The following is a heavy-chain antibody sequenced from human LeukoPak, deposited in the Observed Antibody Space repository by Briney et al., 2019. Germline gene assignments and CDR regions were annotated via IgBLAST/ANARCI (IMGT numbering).Heavy chain of an antibody. CDR2: SSPTGDIT. D-gene: IGHD2-15*01. CDR1: GGSFSGNY. V-gene: IGHV4-34*01. CDR3: VRVAGFIARPFDS. J-gene: IGHJ4*02. Sequence: SETLSLTCAVYGGSFSGNYWTLIRQTPGRGLEWIGESSPTGDITGYNPSLKGRATLSVDSSKHQLSLKLTSVTAADTEVCYCVRVAGFIARPFDSGGPGTLVNVSS.